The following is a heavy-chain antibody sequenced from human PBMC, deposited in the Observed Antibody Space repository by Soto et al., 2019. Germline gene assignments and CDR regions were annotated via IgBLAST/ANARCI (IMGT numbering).Heavy chain of an antibody. CDR3: ARSHKVYLSVPILQH. V-gene: IGHV1-69*12. J-gene: IGHJ1*01. CDR2: NIPIFGTA. D-gene: IGHD3-16*02. Sequence: QVQLVQSGAEVKKPGSSVKVSCKASGGTFSSYAISWVRQAPGQGLEWMGGNIPIFGTANYAKKFQGRVTITADESTSTADMELSSLRSEDTAVYYCARSHKVYLSVPILQHWGQGTLVTVSS. CDR1: GGTFSSYA.